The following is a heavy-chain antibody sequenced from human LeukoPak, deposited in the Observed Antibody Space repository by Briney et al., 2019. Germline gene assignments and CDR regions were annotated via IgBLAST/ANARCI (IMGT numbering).Heavy chain of an antibody. CDR1: GFTFISYW. CDR3: ARPSFTQGSYFDY. V-gene: IGHV3-7*01. CDR2: INQDGSET. D-gene: IGHD2-15*01. J-gene: IGHJ4*02. Sequence: GGSLRPSCAASGFTFISYWMSWVRQAPGKGLEWVANINQDGSETYYVDSVKGRFTISRDNAKNSLYLQMNSLSAEDTAVYYCARPSFTQGSYFDYWGQGTLVTVSS.